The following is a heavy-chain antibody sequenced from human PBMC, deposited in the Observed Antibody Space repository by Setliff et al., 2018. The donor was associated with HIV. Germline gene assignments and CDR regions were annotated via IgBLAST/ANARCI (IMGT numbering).Heavy chain of an antibody. Sequence: SGPTLVNPTQTLTLTCTFSGFSLSTTGVGVGWIRQPPGEALEWLALIYWNDDKRYSPSLKTRLTISKDTSKNQVVLTMTNMDPVDTATYYCARSVAGPRYFDYWGQGTLVTVSS. CDR1: GFSLSTTGVG. D-gene: IGHD6-13*01. CDR2: IYWNDDK. J-gene: IGHJ4*02. V-gene: IGHV2-5*01. CDR3: ARSVAGPRYFDY.